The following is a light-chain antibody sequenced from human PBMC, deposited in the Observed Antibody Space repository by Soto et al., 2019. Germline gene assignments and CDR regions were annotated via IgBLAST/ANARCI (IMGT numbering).Light chain of an antibody. CDR2: GAS. V-gene: IGKV3-20*01. J-gene: IGKJ5*01. CDR3: QQYGTSPIT. Sequence: EIVMTQSPATLSVSPGERSTLSCRASQSVTSNLAWYQQTPGQAPRLLIYGASTRATGIPDRFSGSGSGTDFTLTISRLEPEDFAVYYCQQYGTSPITFGQGTRLE. CDR1: QSVTSN.